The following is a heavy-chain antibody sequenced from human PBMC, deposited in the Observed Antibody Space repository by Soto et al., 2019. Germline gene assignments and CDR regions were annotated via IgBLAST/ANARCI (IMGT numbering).Heavy chain of an antibody. Sequence: SETLSLTCTVSGESVSSGFYYWNWIRQAPWKGLEWIGSILSSGRYNYNPSLKSRVSMSVDTSKNQFSLRLTSVGAADSAIYYCARLVRCTRSGCYYLAMDVWGQGXTVTV. J-gene: IGHJ6*02. V-gene: IGHV4-61*01. D-gene: IGHD2-15*01. CDR3: ARLVRCTRSGCYYLAMDV. CDR2: ILSSGRY. CDR1: GESVSSGFYY.